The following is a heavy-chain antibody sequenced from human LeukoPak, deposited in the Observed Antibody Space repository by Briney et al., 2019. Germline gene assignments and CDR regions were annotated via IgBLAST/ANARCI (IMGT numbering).Heavy chain of an antibody. CDR2: INPNSGGT. CDR1: GYSFTSYG. J-gene: IGHJ4*02. V-gene: IGHV1-2*06. CDR3: ARRPISFCSSTSCYDY. Sequence: ASVKVSCTASGYSFTSYGISWVRQAPGQGLEWMGRINPNSGGTNYAQKFQGRVTMTRDTSISTAYMELSRLRSDDTAVYYCARRPISFCSSTSCYDYWGQGTLVTVSS. D-gene: IGHD2-2*01.